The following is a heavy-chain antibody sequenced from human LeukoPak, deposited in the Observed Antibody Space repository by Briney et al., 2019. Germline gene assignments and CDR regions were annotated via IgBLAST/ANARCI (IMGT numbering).Heavy chain of an antibody. CDR1: GFTFSSYG. J-gene: IGHJ6*02. D-gene: IGHD6-13*01. CDR3: AKVIGYSSSWYRGFYYYYGMDV. V-gene: IGHV3-30*18. CDR2: ISYDGSNK. Sequence: GGSLRLSCAASGFTFSSYGMHWVRQAPGKGLEWVAVISYDGSNKYYADSVKGRFTISRDNSKNTLYLQMNSLRAEDTAVYYCAKVIGYSSSWYRGFYYYYGMDVWGQGTTVTVSS.